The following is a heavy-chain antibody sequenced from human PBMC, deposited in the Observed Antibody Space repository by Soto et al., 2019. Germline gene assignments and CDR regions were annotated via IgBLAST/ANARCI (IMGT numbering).Heavy chain of an antibody. D-gene: IGHD2-8*01. CDR3: ARDTGYCTNGVCYRGYNWFDP. CDR2: INAGNGNT. V-gene: IGHV1-3*01. J-gene: IGHJ5*02. CDR1: GYTFTSYA. Sequence: GASVKVSCKASGYTFTSYAMHWVRQAPGQRLEWMGWINAGNGNTKYSQKFQGRVTITRDTSASTAYMELSSLRSEDTAVYYCARDTGYCTNGVCYRGYNWFDPWGQGTLVTVSS.